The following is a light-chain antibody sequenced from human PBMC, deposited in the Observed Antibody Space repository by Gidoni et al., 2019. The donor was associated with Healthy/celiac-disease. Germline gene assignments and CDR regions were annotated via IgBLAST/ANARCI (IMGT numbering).Light chain of an antibody. Sequence: IVMTQSPLPLPVTPGEPASISCRSSQSLLHSTGYNYLAWYLQKPGQSPQLLIYFGSNRASGVPDRFSGSGSGTDFTLKISRVEAEDVGVYYCMQALQSPYTFGQGTKLEIK. V-gene: IGKV2-28*01. CDR3: MQALQSPYT. J-gene: IGKJ2*01. CDR1: QSLLHSTGYNY. CDR2: FGS.